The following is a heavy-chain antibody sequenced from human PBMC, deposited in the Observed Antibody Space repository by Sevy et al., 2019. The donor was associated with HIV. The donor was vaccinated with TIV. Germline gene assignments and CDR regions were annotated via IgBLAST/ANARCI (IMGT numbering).Heavy chain of an antibody. CDR1: GFTFNTYN. Sequence: GGSLRLSCGASGFTFNTYNFNWVRRAPGKGLECVSSRSSTSTYIDYADSVRGRFTISRDNAKNSLYLQMNNLRAEDTAIYYCARDGGATDYGMDVWGLGTTVTVSS. D-gene: IGHD1-26*01. CDR3: ARDGGATDYGMDV. V-gene: IGHV3-21*01. CDR2: RSSTSTYI. J-gene: IGHJ6*02.